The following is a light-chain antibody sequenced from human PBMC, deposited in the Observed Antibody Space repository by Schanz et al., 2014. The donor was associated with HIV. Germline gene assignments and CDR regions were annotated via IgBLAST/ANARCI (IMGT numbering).Light chain of an antibody. CDR3: QQYGSSPT. J-gene: IGKJ1*01. Sequence: EIVLTQSPGTLSLSPGERATLSCRASQSVSSSYLAWYQQKPGQAPRLLIYGASSRATGIPDRFSGSGSGTEFTLTISSLQSEDFAVYYCQQYGSSPTFGQGTKVEIK. CDR2: GAS. V-gene: IGKV3-20*01. CDR1: QSVSSSY.